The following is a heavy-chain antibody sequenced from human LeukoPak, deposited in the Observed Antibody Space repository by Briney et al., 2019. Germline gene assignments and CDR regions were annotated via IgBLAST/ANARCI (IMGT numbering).Heavy chain of an antibody. V-gene: IGHV1-2*02. CDR3: AIDKLVLWKLSLYDQ. CDR2: MNPNSGGT. J-gene: IGHJ5*02. D-gene: IGHD3-16*02. CDR1: GYTLTVYY. Sequence: ASVKVSCKDSGYTLTVYYMHWVRQAPGQGLEWMGWMNPNSGGTKYAQKFQGRVTMTRDTSISTAYMELSRLRSDDTAMYYCAIDKLVLWKLSLYDQWGQGTLVTVFS.